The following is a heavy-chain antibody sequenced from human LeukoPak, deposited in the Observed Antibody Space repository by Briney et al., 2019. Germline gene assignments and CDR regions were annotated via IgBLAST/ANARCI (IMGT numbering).Heavy chain of an antibody. Sequence: PSETLSLTCTVSGGSISTSNYYWGWIRQPPGKGLEWIGNIYYSGITYYNPSLKSRVTISVDTSKNQFSLKLTSVTAADTAVYYCARELASSGYYSTLDYFDYWGQGTLVTVSS. V-gene: IGHV4-39*07. CDR1: GGSISTSNYY. J-gene: IGHJ4*02. CDR3: ARELASSGYYSTLDYFDY. D-gene: IGHD3-22*01. CDR2: IYYSGIT.